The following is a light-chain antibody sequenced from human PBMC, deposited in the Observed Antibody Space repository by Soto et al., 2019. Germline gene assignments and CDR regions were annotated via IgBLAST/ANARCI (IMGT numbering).Light chain of an antibody. Sequence: QSVLTQPASVSGSPGQSITISCTGTSSDIGGYNYVFWYQHYPGKAPKLMIYDVSNRPSGVSNRFSGSKSGNTASLTISGLQAEDEADYYCSSYTSSSTLVFGGGTKLTVL. CDR2: DVS. CDR1: SSDIGGYNY. V-gene: IGLV2-14*03. CDR3: SSYTSSSTLV. J-gene: IGLJ2*01.